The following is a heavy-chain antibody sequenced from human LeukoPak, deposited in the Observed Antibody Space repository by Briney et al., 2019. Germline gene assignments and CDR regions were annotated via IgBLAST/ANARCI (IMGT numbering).Heavy chain of an antibody. V-gene: IGHV3-23*01. J-gene: IGHJ4*02. CDR2: FSGSGGST. D-gene: IGHD3-3*01. CDR1: GFTFSSYA. CDR3: AKDVGVVITYFDY. Sequence: GGSLRLSCAASGFTFSSYAMSWVRQAPGKGLEWVSAFSGSGGSTYYADSVKGRFTISRDNSKNTLYLQMNSLRAEDTAVYYCAKDVGVVITYFDYWGQGTLVTVSS.